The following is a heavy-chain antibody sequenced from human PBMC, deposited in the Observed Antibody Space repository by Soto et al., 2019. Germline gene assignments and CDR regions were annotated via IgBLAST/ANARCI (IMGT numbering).Heavy chain of an antibody. D-gene: IGHD3-10*01. J-gene: IGHJ4*01. CDR2: IDPSDSYT. Sequence: PGESLKISCKGSGYSFTSYWISWVHQMPGKGLEWMGRIDPSDSYTNYSPSFQGHVTISADKSISTAYLQWSSLKASDTAMYYCASHPANYYYGSTNATPLDFDSWRHALLVTVS. V-gene: IGHV5-10-1*01. CDR3: ASHPANYYYGSTNATPLDFDS. CDR1: GYSFTSYW.